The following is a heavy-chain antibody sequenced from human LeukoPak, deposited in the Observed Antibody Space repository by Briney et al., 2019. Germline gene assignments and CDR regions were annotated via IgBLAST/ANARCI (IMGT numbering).Heavy chain of an antibody. CDR1: GYTFTNYG. CDR3: ARDLVRGRRKWENNGMDV. V-gene: IGHV1-18*01. CDR2: IIAYNGNT. D-gene: IGHD1-26*01. Sequence: ASVKVSCKASGYTFTNYGISWVRQAPGQGLEWMGYIIAYNGNTNYAQNFQGRVTMTTDTSTSTAYMELRSLRSDDTAVYYCARDLVRGRRKWENNGMDVWGQGTRVTASS. J-gene: IGHJ6*02.